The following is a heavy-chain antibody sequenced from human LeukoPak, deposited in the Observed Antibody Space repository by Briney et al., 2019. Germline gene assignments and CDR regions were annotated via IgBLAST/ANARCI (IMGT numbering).Heavy chain of an antibody. D-gene: IGHD3-22*01. J-gene: IGHJ6*02. CDR1: GYTFTSYY. V-gene: IGHV1-46*01. CDR3: ARVRREYYDSSGYLHYYYYYGMDV. Sequence: ASVKVSCKASGYTFTSYYMHWVRQAPGQGLEWMGIINPSGGSTSYAQKFQGRVTMTRDTSTSTVYMELSSLRSEDTAVYYGARVRREYYDSSGYLHYYYYYGMDVWGQGTTVTVSS. CDR2: INPSGGST.